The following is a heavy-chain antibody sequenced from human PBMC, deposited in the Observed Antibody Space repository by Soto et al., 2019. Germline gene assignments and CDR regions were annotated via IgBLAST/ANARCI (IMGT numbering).Heavy chain of an antibody. V-gene: IGHV3-30-3*01. J-gene: IGHJ4*02. CDR1: GFTFSSYA. Sequence: QVQLVESGGGVVQPGRSLRLSCAASGFTFSSYAMHWVRQAPGKGLEWVAVISYDGSNKYYADSVKGRFTISRDNSKNTLYLQMNSLRAEDTAVYYCARDRVYYYDSSGYYYGYNFDYWGQGTLVTVSS. CDR2: ISYDGSNK. D-gene: IGHD3-22*01. CDR3: ARDRVYYYDSSGYYYGYNFDY.